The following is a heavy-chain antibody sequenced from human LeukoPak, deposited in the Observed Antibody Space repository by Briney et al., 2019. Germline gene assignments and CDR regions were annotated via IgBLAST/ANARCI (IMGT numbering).Heavy chain of an antibody. D-gene: IGHD3-9*01. CDR3: ARGKTSDDIIEDAFDI. V-gene: IGHV3-66*01. Sequence: GGSLRLSCAASGFGVNTNYMTWVRQAPGKGLEWVSVLYSGGGAYYADSVKDRFTISRDYSQNTLLLQMNSLRAEDTALYYCARGKTSDDIIEDAFDIWGQGTMVAVS. CDR1: GFGVNTNY. J-gene: IGHJ3*02. CDR2: LYSGGGA.